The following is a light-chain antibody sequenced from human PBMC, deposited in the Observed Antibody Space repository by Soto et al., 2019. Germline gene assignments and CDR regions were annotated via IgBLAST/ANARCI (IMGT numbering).Light chain of an antibody. V-gene: IGKV3-15*01. CDR3: QQYNNWPRIT. CDR2: GAS. J-gene: IGKJ5*01. CDR1: QSVSSN. Sequence: EIVMTQSPATLSVSPGERATLSCRASQSVSSNLAWYQQKPGQAPRLLIYGASTRATGIPARFSGSGSGTEFTLTISNLQSEDFAVYYCQQYNNWPRITFGQGTRLEIK.